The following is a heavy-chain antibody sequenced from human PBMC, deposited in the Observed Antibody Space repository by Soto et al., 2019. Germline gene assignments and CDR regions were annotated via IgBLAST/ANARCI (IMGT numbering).Heavy chain of an antibody. CDR1: GGTFSRFI. D-gene: IGHD2-15*01. Sequence: QLQLVQSGAEVKKPGSSVKVSCQASGGTFSRFIINWVRQAPGQGLEWLGGTIPIFGSTNYAQKFQGRVRIAADKSTSITYMELNSLTSEDRAVYYCSGYCISGSCHDHRVVDVWGQWITVSVSS. CDR3: SGYCISGSCHDHRVVDV. CDR2: TIPIFGST. V-gene: IGHV1-69*06. J-gene: IGHJ6*02.